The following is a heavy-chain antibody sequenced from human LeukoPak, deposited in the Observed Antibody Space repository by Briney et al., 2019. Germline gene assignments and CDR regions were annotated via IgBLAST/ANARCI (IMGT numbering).Heavy chain of an antibody. Sequence: GGSLTLSCGASGFTFSSSAMHWVRQGPGKGLEWVAYIAHHGNNKYYADSVKGRFTISRDNSKGSLYLQMNSLRADDTAVYYCAKDGSWSCTDWGQGTLVRVSS. D-gene: IGHD2-8*02. CDR2: IAHHGNNK. CDR3: AKDGSWSCTD. V-gene: IGHV3-30*02. J-gene: IGHJ4*02. CDR1: GFTFSSSA.